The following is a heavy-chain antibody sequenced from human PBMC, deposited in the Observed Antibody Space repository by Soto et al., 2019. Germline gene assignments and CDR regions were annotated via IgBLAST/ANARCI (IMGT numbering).Heavy chain of an antibody. CDR2: IIPIFGTA. J-gene: IGHJ6*02. D-gene: IGHD4-4*01. V-gene: IGHV1-69*06. CDR1: GGTFSSYA. Sequence: QVQLVQSGAEVKKPGSSVTVSCKASGGTFSSYAISWLRQAPVQGIEWMGGIIPIFGTANYAQKFQGRVTITADKSTSTAYMELSRLRSEDTAVYYCARGTGVTTDYYYGMDVWGQGTTVTVSS. CDR3: ARGTGVTTDYYYGMDV.